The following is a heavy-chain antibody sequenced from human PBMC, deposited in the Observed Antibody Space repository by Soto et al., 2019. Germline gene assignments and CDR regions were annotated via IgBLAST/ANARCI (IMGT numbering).Heavy chain of an antibody. D-gene: IGHD3-22*01. J-gene: IGHJ5*02. CDR2: IDPSHSYT. V-gene: IGHV5-10-1*01. CDR3: ARQYYYDSRFWFDP. CDR1: WYSFTSYW. Sequence: ESLKIAVKGFWYSFTSYWISWVRQIPGKGLEWMGRIDPSHSYTNYSPSFQGHVTISADKSISTAYLQWSSLKASDTAMYYCARQYYYDSRFWFDPWGQGTLVTVSS.